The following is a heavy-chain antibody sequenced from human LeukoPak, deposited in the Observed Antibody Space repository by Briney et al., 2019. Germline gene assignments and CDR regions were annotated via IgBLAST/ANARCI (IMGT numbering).Heavy chain of an antibody. J-gene: IGHJ4*02. CDR2: IYYSGST. D-gene: IGHD3-22*01. V-gene: IGHV4-39*07. Sequence: SETLSLTCTVSGGSISSSSYYWGWIRQPPGKGLEWIGSIYYSGSTYYNPSLKSRVTISVDTSKNQFSLKLSSVTAADTAVYYCARSNDYFDNSGSIDYWGQGTLVTVSS. CDR1: GGSISSSSYY. CDR3: ARSNDYFDNSGSIDY.